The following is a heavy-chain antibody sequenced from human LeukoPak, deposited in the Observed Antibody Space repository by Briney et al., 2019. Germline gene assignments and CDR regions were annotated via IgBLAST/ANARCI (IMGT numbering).Heavy chain of an antibody. CDR3: ARHHYYDSSGYRDY. D-gene: IGHD3-22*01. Sequence: PSETLSLTCTVSGGSISSYYWSWIRQPPGKGLEWIGYIYYSGSTNYNPSLKSRVTISVDTSKNQFSLKLSSVTAADPAVYYCARHHYYDSSGYRDYWGQGTLVTVSS. V-gene: IGHV4-59*01. J-gene: IGHJ4*02. CDR2: IYYSGST. CDR1: GGSISSYY.